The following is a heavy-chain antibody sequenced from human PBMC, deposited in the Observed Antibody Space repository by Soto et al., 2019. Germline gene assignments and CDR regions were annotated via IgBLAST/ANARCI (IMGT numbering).Heavy chain of an antibody. V-gene: IGHV1-69*04. Sequence: EASVKVSCKAWGGTFGDDISTWGRPAPGQGIEWMGRIIPLLDITNYAQKFQGRVTITADKSTSTAYMELNSLRSEDTAVYYRVRDSPLGRTYSGYDAIDYWG. J-gene: IGHJ4*01. D-gene: IGHD5-12*01. CDR3: VRDSPLGRTYSGYDAIDY. CDR2: IIPLLDIT. CDR1: GGTFGDDI.